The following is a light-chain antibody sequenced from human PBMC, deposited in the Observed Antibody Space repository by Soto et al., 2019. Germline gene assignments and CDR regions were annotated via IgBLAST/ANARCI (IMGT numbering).Light chain of an antibody. Sequence: DIVMTQSPDSLAVSLGERATINCKSRQSVLHSSNQKNYLSWYQQKPGQPPKLLIYWASTRESGVPDRFSGSGSGTDFNLTISSLQAEDVAVYYCQQYYTTPPYTFGQGTKLEIK. V-gene: IGKV4-1*01. CDR3: QQYYTTPPYT. CDR1: QSVLHSSNQKNY. CDR2: WAS. J-gene: IGKJ2*01.